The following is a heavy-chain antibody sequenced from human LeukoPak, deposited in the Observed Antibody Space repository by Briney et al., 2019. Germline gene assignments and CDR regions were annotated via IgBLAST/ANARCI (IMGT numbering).Heavy chain of an antibody. J-gene: IGHJ2*01. D-gene: IGHD3-10*01. Sequence: SGTLSLTCAVSGISIISEDWWDWVRQSPGKGLEWIGEISHSGHTLYNPSLKGRVTLSIDKSRNEVSLKLNSVTAADTAVYYCARDTSSDSGSQKSWFFDLWGRGTLVTVSS. V-gene: IGHV4-4*02. CDR1: GISIISEDW. CDR2: ISHSGHT. CDR3: ARDTSSDSGSQKSWFFDL.